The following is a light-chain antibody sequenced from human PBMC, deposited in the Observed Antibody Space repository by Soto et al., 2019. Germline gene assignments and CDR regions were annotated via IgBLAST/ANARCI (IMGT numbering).Light chain of an antibody. CDR1: QSISRN. CDR2: AAS. V-gene: IGKV1-39*01. CDR3: QQSYSTPQT. J-gene: IGKJ1*01. Sequence: DIQMTQSPSSLSASVGDRVTITCRASQSISRNLNWYQQKPGKAPKLLIYAASSLQSGVPSRFSGSGSGTDFTLTISSLQPEDFATFYCQQSYSTPQTFGQGTKVDIK.